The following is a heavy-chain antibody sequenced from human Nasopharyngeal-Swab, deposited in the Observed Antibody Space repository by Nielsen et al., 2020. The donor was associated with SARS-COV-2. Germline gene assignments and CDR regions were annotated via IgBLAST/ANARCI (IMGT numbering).Heavy chain of an antibody. CDR2: IYPGNSDT. V-gene: IGHV5-51*01. J-gene: IGHJ3*01. CDR1: GHSFSNYW. Sequence: GESLKISCTGFGHSFSNYWFAWVRQMPGRGLEWMGFIYPGNSDTRYSPSFQGQVPISADKSISTAYLQWSSLRASDTAIYYCARQRTTLTLGRAFDLWGQGTVVTVSS. CDR3: ARQRTTLTLGRAFDL. D-gene: IGHD4-17*01.